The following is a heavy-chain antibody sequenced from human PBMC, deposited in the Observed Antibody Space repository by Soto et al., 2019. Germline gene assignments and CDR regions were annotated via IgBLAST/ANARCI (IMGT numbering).Heavy chain of an antibody. J-gene: IGHJ5*02. V-gene: IGHV2-5*02. CDR3: AHVRAGIAEKWFDP. CDR2: IYWDDDN. Sequence: QITLKESGPTLVKPTQTLTLTCTFSGFSLSTSGVGVGWIRQPPGKALEWLALIYWDDDNRYSPSLKSRLTLXXXTXXNQVVLTMTNMDPVDTATYYCAHVRAGIAEKWFDPWGQGTLVTVSS. D-gene: IGHD6-13*01. CDR1: GFSLSTSGVG.